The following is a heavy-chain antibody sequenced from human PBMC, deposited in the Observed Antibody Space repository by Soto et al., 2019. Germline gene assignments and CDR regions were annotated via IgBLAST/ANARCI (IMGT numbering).Heavy chain of an antibody. CDR2: IKQDGSEK. J-gene: IGHJ3*02. CDR3: AREYYDFWSGYYSPNDAFDI. CDR1: GFTFSSYS. Sequence: GGSLRLSCAASGFTFSSYSMNWVRQSPGKGLEWVANIKQDGSEKYYVDSVKGRFTISRDNAKNSLYLQMNSLRAEDTAVYYCAREYYDFWSGYYSPNDAFDIWGQGTMVTVSS. D-gene: IGHD3-3*01. V-gene: IGHV3-7*05.